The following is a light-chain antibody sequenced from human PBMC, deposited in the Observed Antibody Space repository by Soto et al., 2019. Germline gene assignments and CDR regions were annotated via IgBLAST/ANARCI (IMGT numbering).Light chain of an antibody. CDR1: SSDVGGYNY. J-gene: IGLJ2*01. CDR3: SSYAGSSVV. CDR2: EVS. Sequence: QSALSQPPSASGSPGQSVTISCTGTSSDVGGYNYVSWYQQHPGKAPKLMLYEVSMRPSGVPDRFSGSKSDNTASLTVSGLHAEDEADYYCSSYAGSSVVFGGGTKLTVL. V-gene: IGLV2-8*01.